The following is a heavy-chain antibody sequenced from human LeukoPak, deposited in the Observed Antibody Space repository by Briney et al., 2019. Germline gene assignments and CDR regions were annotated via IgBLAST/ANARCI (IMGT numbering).Heavy chain of an antibody. CDR2: VHYSGSA. V-gene: IGHV4-34*01. D-gene: IGHD3-3*01. CDR3: ARARVTIFGVDIDY. J-gene: IGHJ4*02. CDR1: GGSFSGYY. Sequence: NTSETLSLTCAVYGGSFSGYYWSWIRQPPGKGLEWIGEVHYSGSANYNPSLKSRVTISVDTSKNQSSLKLSSVTAADTAAYYCARARVTIFGVDIDYWGQGTLVTVSS.